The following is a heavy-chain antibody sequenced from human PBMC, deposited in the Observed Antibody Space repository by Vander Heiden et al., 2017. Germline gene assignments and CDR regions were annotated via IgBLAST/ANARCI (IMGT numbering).Heavy chain of an antibody. CDR3: ARALGLIAAAGPVYYFDY. V-gene: IGHV3-21*01. D-gene: IGHD6-13*01. CDR2: ISSSSSYI. J-gene: IGHJ4*02. CDR1: GFTFSSYS. Sequence: EVQLVESGGGLVKPGGSLRLSCAASGFTFSSYSMNWVRQAPGKGLEWVSSISSSSSYIYYADSVKGRVTISRDNAKNSLYLQMNSLRAEDTAVYYCARALGLIAAAGPVYYFDYWVQGTLVTVSS.